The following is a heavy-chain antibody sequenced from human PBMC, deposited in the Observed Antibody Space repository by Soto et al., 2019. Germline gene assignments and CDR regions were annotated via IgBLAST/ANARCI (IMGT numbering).Heavy chain of an antibody. V-gene: IGHV4-31*03. CDR1: GGSISSGGYY. CDR2: IYYSGST. J-gene: IGHJ4*02. CDR3: ARGRSFDY. Sequence: TVSGGSISSGGYYWSWIRQHPGKGLEWIGYIYYSGSTYYNPSLKSRVTISVDTSKNQFSLKLSSVTAADTAVCYCARGRSFDYWGQGTLVTVSS.